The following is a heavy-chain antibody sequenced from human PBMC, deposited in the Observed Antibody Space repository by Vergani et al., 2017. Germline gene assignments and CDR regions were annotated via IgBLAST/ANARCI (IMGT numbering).Heavy chain of an antibody. J-gene: IGHJ6*03. CDR2: IKSKTDGGTT. CDR1: GFTFSNAW. Sequence: EVQLVESGGGLVKPGGSLRLSCAASGFTFSNAWMSWVRQAPGKGLEWVGRIKSKTDGGTTDYAAPVKGRFTISRDDSKNTLYLQMNSLKTEDTAVYYCNTLRFLEWPNYYYYYMDVWGKGTTVTVSS. V-gene: IGHV3-15*01. D-gene: IGHD3-3*01. CDR3: NTLRFLEWPNYYYYYMDV.